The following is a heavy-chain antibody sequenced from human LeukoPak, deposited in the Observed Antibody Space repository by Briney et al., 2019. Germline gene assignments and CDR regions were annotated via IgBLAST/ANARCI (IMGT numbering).Heavy chain of an antibody. V-gene: IGHV3-53*01. CDR1: GFTVSSNY. CDR3: ARESTSHERGFDP. J-gene: IGHJ5*02. D-gene: IGHD2-2*01. Sequence: GGSLRLSCAASGFTVSSNYMSWVRQAPGEGLEWVSVIYSGGSTYYTDSVKGRFTISRDNSKNTLYLQMKSLRAEDTAVYYCARESTSHERGFDPWGQGTLVTVSS. CDR2: IYSGGST.